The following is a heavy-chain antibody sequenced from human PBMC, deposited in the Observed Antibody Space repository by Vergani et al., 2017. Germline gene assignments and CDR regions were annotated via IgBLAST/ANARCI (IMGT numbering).Heavy chain of an antibody. CDR2: ISSSRSYI. D-gene: IGHD3-3*01. CDR1: GFPFSSYS. V-gene: IGHV3-21*01. CDR3: AGGGGELRFLEWLLVPFDY. Sequence: EVQLVESGGGLVKPGGSLRLSCAASGFPFSSYSMNWVRQAPGKGLEWVSSISSSRSYIYYTDSVKGRFNISRDNAKNSLYLQRNSLRAEDTAGYYCAGGGGELRFLEWLLVPFDYWGQGTLVTVSS. J-gene: IGHJ4*02.